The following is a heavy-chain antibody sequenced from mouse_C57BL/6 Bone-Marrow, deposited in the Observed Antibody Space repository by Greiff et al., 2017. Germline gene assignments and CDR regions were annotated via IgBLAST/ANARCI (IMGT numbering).Heavy chain of an antibody. V-gene: IGHV1-26*01. CDR1: GYTFTDYY. J-gene: IGHJ2*01. D-gene: IGHD2-4*01. CDR3: ARGGNYDYGEDY. CDR2: INPNNGGT. Sequence: EVQLQQSGPELVKPGASVKISCKASGYTFTDYYMNWVKQSHGKSLEWIGDINPNNGGTSYNQKFKGKATLTVDKSSSTAYMELRSLTSEDSAVYYCARGGNYDYGEDYWGRGTTLTVSS.